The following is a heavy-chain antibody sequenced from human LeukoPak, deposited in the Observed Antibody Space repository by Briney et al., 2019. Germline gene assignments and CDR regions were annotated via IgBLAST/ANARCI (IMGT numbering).Heavy chain of an antibody. J-gene: IGHJ6*04. Sequence: PSETLSLTSAVYGGSFSGYYWSWIRQPPGKGLEWIGEINHSGSTNYNPSLKSRVTISVDTSKNQFSLKLSSVTAADTAVYYCARGWEVAFDIWGKGTTVTVSS. D-gene: IGHD5-24*01. V-gene: IGHV4-34*01. CDR1: GGSFSGYY. CDR2: INHSGST. CDR3: ARGWEVAFDI.